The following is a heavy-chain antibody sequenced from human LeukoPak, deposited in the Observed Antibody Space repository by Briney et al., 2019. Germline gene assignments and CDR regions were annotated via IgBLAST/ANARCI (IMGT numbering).Heavy chain of an antibody. CDR2: ISAYNGNT. V-gene: IGHV1-18*01. CDR1: GYTFTSYG. D-gene: IGHD3-22*01. J-gene: IGHJ6*03. Sequence: ASVKVSCKASGYTFTSYGISWVRQAPGQGLEWMGWISAYNGNTNYAQKLQGRVTMTTDTSTSTAYMELRSLRSDDTAVYYCARDQYYDSSGYPDYYYYMDVWGKGTTVTISS. CDR3: ARDQYYDSSGYPDYYYYMDV.